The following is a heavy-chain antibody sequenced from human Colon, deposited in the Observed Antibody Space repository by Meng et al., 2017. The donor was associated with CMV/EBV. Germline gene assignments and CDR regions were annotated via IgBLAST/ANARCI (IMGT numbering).Heavy chain of an antibody. D-gene: IGHD3-16*01. V-gene: IGHV4-31*02. CDR1: NVSFSSGGYS. CDR2: AHYTGST. CDR3: ARGFGAASLSWFDP. J-gene: IGHJ5*02. Sequence: SNVSFSSGGYSWSWLRRHPGLGLEWIGYAHYTGSTYYNPSLQSRVSISIDMSKNQFSLNLRSVTAADAAVYYCARGFGAASLSWFDPWGQGTLVTVSS.